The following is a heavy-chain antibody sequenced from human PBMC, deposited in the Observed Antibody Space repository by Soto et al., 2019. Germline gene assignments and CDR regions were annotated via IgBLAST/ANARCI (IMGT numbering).Heavy chain of an antibody. CDR3: TKGLYQFRVDY. J-gene: IGHJ4*02. CDR1: GFTFGDYA. Sequence: GGSLRLSCTASGFTFGDYAMSGFRQAPGKGLEWVGFIRSKAYGGTTEYAASVKGRFTISRDDSKSIAYLQMNSLKTEDTAVYYCTKGLYQFRVDYWGQGTLVTVSS. CDR2: IRSKAYGGTT. V-gene: IGHV3-49*03.